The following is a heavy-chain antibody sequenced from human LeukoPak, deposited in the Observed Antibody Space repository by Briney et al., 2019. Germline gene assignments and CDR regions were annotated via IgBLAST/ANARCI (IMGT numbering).Heavy chain of an antibody. CDR1: GGTFSSYA. CDR3: ARDYLEYGDYGHGT. J-gene: IGHJ5*02. D-gene: IGHD4-17*01. CDR2: IIPIIGTA. V-gene: IGHV1-69*13. Sequence: ASVKVSCKASGGTFSSYAISWVRQAPGQGLEWMGGIIPIIGTANNAQKFQGRVTITADESTSTAYMELSSLRSEDTAVYYCARDYLEYGDYGHGTWGQGTLVTVSS.